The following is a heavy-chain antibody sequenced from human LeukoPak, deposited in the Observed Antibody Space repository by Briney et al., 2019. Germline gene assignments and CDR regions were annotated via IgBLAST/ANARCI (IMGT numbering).Heavy chain of an antibody. CDR3: VKGRRRDGYKAGDAFDI. V-gene: IGHV3-64D*06. Sequence: PGGSLRLSCSASGFTFSSYAMHWVRQAPGKGLEYVSAISSNGGSTYYADSVKGRFTISRDNSKNTLYLQMSSLRAEDTAVYYCVKGRRRDGYKAGDAFDIWGQGTMVTVSS. D-gene: IGHD5-24*01. J-gene: IGHJ3*02. CDR2: ISSNGGST. CDR1: GFTFSSYA.